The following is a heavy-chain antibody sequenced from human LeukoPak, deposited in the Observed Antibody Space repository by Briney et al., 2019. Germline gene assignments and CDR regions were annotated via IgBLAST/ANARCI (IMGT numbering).Heavy chain of an antibody. CDR3: ARGGEITMIVVVPSRYFDL. D-gene: IGHD3-22*01. V-gene: IGHV3-7*01. J-gene: IGHJ2*01. CDR2: IKQDGSEK. CDR1: GFTFSSYW. Sequence: TGGSLRLSCAASGFTFSSYWMSWVRQAPGKGLEWVANIKQDGSEKYYVDSVKGRFTISRDNAKNSLYLQMNSLRAEDTAVYYCARGGEITMIVVVPSRYFDLWGRGTLVTVSS.